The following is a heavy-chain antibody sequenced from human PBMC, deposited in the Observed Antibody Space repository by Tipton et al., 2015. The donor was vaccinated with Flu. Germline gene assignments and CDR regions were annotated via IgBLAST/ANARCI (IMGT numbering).Heavy chain of an antibody. CDR1: GDSISSGTHY. J-gene: IGHJ5*02. V-gene: IGHV4-61*02. CDR3: ARDHQWLRTSANWFDP. D-gene: IGHD6-19*01. Sequence: TLSLTCTVSGDSISSGTHYWSWIRQPAGKGLEWIGRIYTSGSTNYNPSLKSRVTMSVDTSKNQFSLNLSSVTAADTAVYHCARDHQWLRTSANWFDPWGQGTLVTVSS. CDR2: IYTSGST.